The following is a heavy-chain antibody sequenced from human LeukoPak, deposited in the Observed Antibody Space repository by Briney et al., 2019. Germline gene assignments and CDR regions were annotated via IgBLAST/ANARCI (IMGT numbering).Heavy chain of an antibody. D-gene: IGHD3-10*01. J-gene: IGHJ4*02. CDR3: ARARNVQLLWFGELFDY. V-gene: IGHV1-2*02. CDR2: INPNNGGT. CDR1: GYTFTDYY. Sequence: ASVKVSCKASGYTFTDYYLHWVRQAPGQGLEWMGWINPNNGGTHYAQKFQGRVTMTRDTSISAAYMELSRLRSDDTAVYYCARARNVQLLWFGELFDYWGQGTLVTVSS.